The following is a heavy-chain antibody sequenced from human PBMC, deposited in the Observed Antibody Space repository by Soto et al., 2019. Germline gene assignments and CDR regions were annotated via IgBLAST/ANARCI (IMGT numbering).Heavy chain of an antibody. D-gene: IGHD3-3*01. J-gene: IGHJ6*02. CDR2: IIPIFGTA. Sequence: SVKVSCKASGGTFSSYAISWVRQAPGQGLEWMGGIIPIFGTANYAQKFQGRVTITADESTSTAYMELSSLRSEDTAVYYCARGRKFYDFWSGYYVGGDYYGMDVWGQGTTVTVSS. V-gene: IGHV1-69*13. CDR1: GGTFSSYA. CDR3: ARGRKFYDFWSGYYVGGDYYGMDV.